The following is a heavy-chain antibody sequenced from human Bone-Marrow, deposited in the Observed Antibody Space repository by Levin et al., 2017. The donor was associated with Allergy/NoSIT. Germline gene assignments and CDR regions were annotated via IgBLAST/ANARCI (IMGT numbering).Heavy chain of an antibody. CDR3: GSGFGVK. CDR2: IRNKTHGATT. V-gene: IGHV3-49*04. CDR1: GYTFGTYS. J-gene: IGHJ4*02. Sequence: GESLKISCTTSGYTFGTYSLSWVRQAPGKGLEWVGFIRNKTHGATTEYAASVEGRFTITRDDSKSIAYLQMSSLKSEDTAVYFCGSGFGVKWGQGTLVTVSS. D-gene: IGHD2-8*01.